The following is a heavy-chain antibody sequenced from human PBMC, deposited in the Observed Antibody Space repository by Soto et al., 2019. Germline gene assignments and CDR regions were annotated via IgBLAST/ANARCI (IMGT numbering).Heavy chain of an antibody. CDR1: GGSISRAGYS. J-gene: IGHJ4*02. V-gene: IGHV4-30-2*06. CDR2: IYNSGSN. Sequence: QLQLQESGSRLVKPSQTLSLTCAVSGGSISRAGYSWSWIRQSPGKGLEWIGDIYNSGSNFYNPSLKGRLAFSVDRSKNHLSLQLNAVTAADTGVYYCACSRVVTTYFDYWGQGTLVALSS. CDR3: ACSRVVTTYFDY. D-gene: IGHD2-15*01.